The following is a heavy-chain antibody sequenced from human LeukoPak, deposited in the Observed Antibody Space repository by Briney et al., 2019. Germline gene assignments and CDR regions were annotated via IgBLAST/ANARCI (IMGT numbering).Heavy chain of an antibody. Sequence: GGSLRLSCAASGFTFSSYWMHWVRQAPGKGLVWVSRINTDGSSTSYADSVKGRFTISRDNSKNTLYLQMNSLRAEDTAVYYCAKEPSLIAARRFDYWGQGTLVTVSS. CDR3: AKEPSLIAARRFDY. D-gene: IGHD6-6*01. V-gene: IGHV3-74*01. CDR1: GFTFSSYW. CDR2: INTDGSST. J-gene: IGHJ4*02.